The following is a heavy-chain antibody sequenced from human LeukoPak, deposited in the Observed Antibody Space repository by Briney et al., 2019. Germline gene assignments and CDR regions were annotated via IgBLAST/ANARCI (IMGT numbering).Heavy chain of an antibody. CDR3: ARPAYSGYAQALVY. CDR2: IYPDDSNT. D-gene: IGHD5-12*01. CDR1: GYNFPTYW. V-gene: IGHV5-51*01. Sequence: GESLKISCQGSGYNFPTYWIGWVRQMPGQGLEWMGIIYPDDSNTIYGPSFQGQVTISADKPINTAYLEWSSLKASDTAMYYCARPAYSGYAQALVYWGQGTLVTVSS. J-gene: IGHJ4*02.